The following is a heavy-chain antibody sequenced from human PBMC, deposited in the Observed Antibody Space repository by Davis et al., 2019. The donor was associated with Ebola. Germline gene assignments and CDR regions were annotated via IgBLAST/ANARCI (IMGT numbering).Heavy chain of an antibody. J-gene: IGHJ4*02. CDR3: ARNNRNNGYYFDY. D-gene: IGHD1/OR15-1a*01. CDR2: IYHGGRT. Sequence: MPSETLSLTCTVSRGSISSVGYSWSWIRQSPGKGLAWIVYIYHGGRTYYNPSLESRVTISVDKSNNQFSLKMNSVTAADTAMYYCARNNRNNGYYFDYWGQGTLVTVSS. CDR1: RGSISSVGYS. V-gene: IGHV4-30-2*06.